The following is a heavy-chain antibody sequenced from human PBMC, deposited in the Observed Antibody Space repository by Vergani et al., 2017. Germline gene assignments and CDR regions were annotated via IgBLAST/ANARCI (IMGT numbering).Heavy chain of an antibody. CDR3: ARALKPYPLITMVRGTGYYYGMDV. Sequence: EVQLVESGGGLVQPGGSLRLSCAASGFTFSSYSMNWVRQAPGKGLEWVSYISSSSSTIYYADSVNGRFTISRDNAKNSLYLQMNSLRAEDTAVYYCARALKPYPLITMVRGTGYYYGMDVWGQGTTVTVSS. D-gene: IGHD3-10*01. V-gene: IGHV3-48*01. J-gene: IGHJ6*02. CDR1: GFTFSSYS. CDR2: ISSSSSTI.